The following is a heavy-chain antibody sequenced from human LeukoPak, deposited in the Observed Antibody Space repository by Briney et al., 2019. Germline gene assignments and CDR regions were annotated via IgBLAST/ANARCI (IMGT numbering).Heavy chain of an antibody. J-gene: IGHJ4*02. CDR3: AKEGGYCSSTSCYDY. V-gene: IGHV3-23*01. Sequence: GGSLRLSCAASGFTFSSYWMSWVRQAPGKGLEWVSAISGSGGSTYYADSVKGRFTISRDNSKNTLYLQMNSLRVEDTAVYYCAKEGGYCSSTSCYDYWGQGTLVTVSS. CDR2: ISGSGGST. CDR1: GFTFSSYW. D-gene: IGHD2-2*01.